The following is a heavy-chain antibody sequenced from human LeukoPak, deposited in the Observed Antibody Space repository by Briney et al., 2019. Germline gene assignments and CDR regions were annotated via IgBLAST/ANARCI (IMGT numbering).Heavy chain of an antibody. CDR1: GFTLSDNY. CDR3: ASENDAFDI. J-gene: IGHJ3*02. Sequence: PGGSLRLSCAASGFTLSDNYMTWIRQAPGKGLKWVSHISSRGENIFYADSLKGRFTISRDNSKSTLYLLMNSLRAEDTAVYYCASENDAFDIWGPGTVVTVSS. V-gene: IGHV3-11*04. CDR2: ISSRGENI.